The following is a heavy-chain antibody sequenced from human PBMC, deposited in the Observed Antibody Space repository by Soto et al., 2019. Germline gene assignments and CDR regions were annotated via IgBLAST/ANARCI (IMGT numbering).Heavy chain of an antibody. CDR3: ARDSLADYYYDSSGSSFDY. CDR2: IKQDGSEK. Sequence: PGGSLRLSCAASGFTFSSYWMSWVRQAPGKGLEWVANIKQDGSEKYYVDSVKGRFTISRDNAKNSLYLQMNSLRAEDTAVYYCARDSLADYYYDSSGSSFDYWGQGTLVTVSS. D-gene: IGHD3-22*01. J-gene: IGHJ4*02. V-gene: IGHV3-7*03. CDR1: GFTFSSYW.